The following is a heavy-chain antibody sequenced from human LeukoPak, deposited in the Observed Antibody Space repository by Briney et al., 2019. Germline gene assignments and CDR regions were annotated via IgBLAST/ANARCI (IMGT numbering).Heavy chain of an antibody. D-gene: IGHD3-10*01. CDR3: ATRESSMARSH. CDR2: INEDGSVQ. J-gene: IGHJ4*02. V-gene: IGHV3-7*01. Sequence: GGSLRLSCVASGFIFSDFWMNWVRLVPGKGLEWVANINEDGSVQDYVGSVRGRFTISRDSAKNSLYLHMNSVRVEDTAVYYCATRESSMARSHWGQGTLVTISS. CDR1: GFIFSDFW.